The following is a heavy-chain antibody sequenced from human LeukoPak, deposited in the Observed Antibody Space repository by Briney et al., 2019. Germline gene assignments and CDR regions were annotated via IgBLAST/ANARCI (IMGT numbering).Heavy chain of an antibody. CDR1: GFTFSDYY. V-gene: IGHV3-11*05. J-gene: IGHJ4*02. D-gene: IGHD3-10*01. CDR3: ARDRVLYGSGRSPDY. CDR2: ISNSGTYT. Sequence: PGGSLRLSCAASGFTFSDYYMSWIRQAPGKGLEWVSYISNSGTYTNYADSVRGRFTISRDNAKNALYLQMDSLRAEDTAVYYCARDRVLYGSGRSPDYWGQGTLVTVSS.